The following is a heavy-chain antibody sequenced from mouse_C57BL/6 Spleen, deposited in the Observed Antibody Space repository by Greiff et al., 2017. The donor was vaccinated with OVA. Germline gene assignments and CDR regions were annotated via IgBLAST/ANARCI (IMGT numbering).Heavy chain of an antibody. Sequence: VQLKESGAELVKPGASVKLSCTASGFNINDYYMHWVKQRTEQGLEWIGSIDPEDGATKYAPQFQGKATITADTSSNTAYLQLSSLTTEDTAVYYCARLEGALYAMDYWGQGTSVTVSS. D-gene: IGHD1-3*01. CDR3: ARLEGALYAMDY. J-gene: IGHJ4*01. CDR2: IDPEDGAT. V-gene: IGHV14-2*01. CDR1: GFNINDYY.